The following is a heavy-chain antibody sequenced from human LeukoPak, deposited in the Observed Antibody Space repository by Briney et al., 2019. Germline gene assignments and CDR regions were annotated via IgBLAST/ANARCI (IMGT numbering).Heavy chain of an antibody. CDR3: AKVGSCSGGNCYDAPFEN. V-gene: IGHV3-23*01. CDR1: GITFTDYA. D-gene: IGHD2-15*01. CDR2: ISGSGSGT. Sequence: PGGSLRLSCAASGITFTDYAMSWVRQAPGKGLECVSAISGSGSGTYYAASVKGRFTISRDTSKNTLYVQMNSLRAEDTAIYYCAKVGSCSGGNCYDAPFENWGQGTLVTVSS. J-gene: IGHJ4*02.